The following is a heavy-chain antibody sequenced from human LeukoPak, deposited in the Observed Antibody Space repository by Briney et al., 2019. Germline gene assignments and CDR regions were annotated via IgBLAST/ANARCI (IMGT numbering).Heavy chain of an antibody. CDR3: ARDRGYSYGNDPFDV. D-gene: IGHD5-18*01. V-gene: IGHV4-34*01. J-gene: IGHJ3*01. CDR1: GGSFSGYY. CDR2: INHSGST. Sequence: SETLSLTCAVYGGSFSGYYWSWIRQPPGKGLEWIGEINHSGSTNYNPSLKSRVTISVDTSKNQFSLKLSSVTAADTAVYYCARDRGYSYGNDPFDVWGQGTMVTVSS.